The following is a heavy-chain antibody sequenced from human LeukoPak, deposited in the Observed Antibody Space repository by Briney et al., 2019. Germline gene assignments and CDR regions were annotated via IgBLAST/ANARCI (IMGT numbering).Heavy chain of an antibody. Sequence: SETLSLTCTVSGGSISSGGYYWSWIRQPPGKGLEWIGYIYHSGSTYYNPSLKSRVTISVDRSKNQFSLKLSSVTAADTAVYYCASLEEVNQYSSSAFDYWGQGTLVTVSS. J-gene: IGHJ4*02. CDR2: IYHSGST. D-gene: IGHD6-6*01. V-gene: IGHV4-30-2*01. CDR1: GGSISSGGYY. CDR3: ASLEEVNQYSSSAFDY.